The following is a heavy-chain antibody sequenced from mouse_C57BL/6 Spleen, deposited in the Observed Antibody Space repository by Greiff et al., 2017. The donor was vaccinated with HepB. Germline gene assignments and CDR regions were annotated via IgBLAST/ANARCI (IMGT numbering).Heavy chain of an antibody. V-gene: IGHV1-22*01. CDR2: INPNNGGT. CDR3: AREGVEYYYAMDY. Sequence: EVQLQQSGPELVKPGASVKMSCKASGYTFTDYNMHWVKQSHGKSLEWIGYINPNNGGTSYNQKFTGKATLTVNKSSSTAYMELRSLTSEDAAVYYCAREGVEYYYAMDYWGQGTSVTVSS. J-gene: IGHJ4*01. D-gene: IGHD1-3*01. CDR1: GYTFTDYN.